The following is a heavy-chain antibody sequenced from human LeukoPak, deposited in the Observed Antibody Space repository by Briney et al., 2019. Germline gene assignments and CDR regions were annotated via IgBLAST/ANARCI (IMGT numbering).Heavy chain of an antibody. D-gene: IGHD2-2*01. Sequence: SETLSLTCTVSGGSISSYHWSWIRQPPGKGLEWIGYIYYSGSTNYNPSLKSRVTISVDTSKNQFSLKLSSVTAAGTAVYYCARLASSIEVDYWGQGTLVTVSS. CDR1: GGSISSYH. V-gene: IGHV4-59*01. CDR2: IYYSGST. J-gene: IGHJ4*02. CDR3: ARLASSIEVDY.